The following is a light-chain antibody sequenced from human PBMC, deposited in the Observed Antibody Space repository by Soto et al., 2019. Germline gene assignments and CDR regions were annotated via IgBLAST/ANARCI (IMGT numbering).Light chain of an antibody. CDR2: GVT. V-gene: IGLV2-14*01. Sequence: QSVLTQPASVSGSPGQSITISSTGTSSDVGGYNYVSWYQQHPGIAPKLLIYGVTNRPSGVSTRFSGSKSGNTASLTISGLQAEDEADYHCSSYTSASTLLYLFGTGTKLTVL. J-gene: IGLJ1*01. CDR3: SSYTSASTLLYL. CDR1: SSDVGGYNY.